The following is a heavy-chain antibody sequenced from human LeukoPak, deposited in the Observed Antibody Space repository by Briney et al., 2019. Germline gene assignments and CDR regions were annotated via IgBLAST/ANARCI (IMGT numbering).Heavy chain of an antibody. Sequence: GGTLSLPCTSSAFTSRIYATLCAPEASAKAPEFETVLSYAGSNKYYADSVKGRFTISRDNYKNTLYLQMNSLRPEDTAVYYCAKDRGPYCTNGECYDYFYYGMDVWGQGTTVTVSS. D-gene: IGHD2-8*01. CDR3: AKDRGPYCTNGECYDYFYYGMDV. J-gene: IGHJ6*02. CDR2: LSYAGSNK. V-gene: IGHV3-30*18. CDR1: AFTSRIYA.